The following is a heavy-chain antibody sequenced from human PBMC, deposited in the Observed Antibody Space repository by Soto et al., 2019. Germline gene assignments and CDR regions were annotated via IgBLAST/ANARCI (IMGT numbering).Heavy chain of an antibody. V-gene: IGHV5-10-1*01. Sequence: LKISCKGSGYSVTSYWISWVRQMPGKGLEWMGRIDPSDSYTNYSPSFQGHVTISADKSISTAYLQWSSLKASDTAMYYCARQARYCSSTSCSRADYWGQGTLVTVSS. D-gene: IGHD2-2*01. CDR3: ARQARYCSSTSCSRADY. CDR1: GYSVTSYW. J-gene: IGHJ4*02. CDR2: IDPSDSYT.